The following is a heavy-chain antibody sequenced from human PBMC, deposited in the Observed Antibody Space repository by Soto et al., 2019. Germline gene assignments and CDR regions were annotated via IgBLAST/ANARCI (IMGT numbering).Heavy chain of an antibody. D-gene: IGHD2-15*01. CDR3: ARVPFSGNPKGCALDG. V-gene: IGHV5-51*01. CDR2: IYPGDSDA. CDR1: GYTFSPYW. Sequence: GESLKISYEASGYTFSPYWIAWVRQMPGQGLEGMAIIYPGDSDARYSPSSQGPVTISADNSISTPYLQLTNLKPSDTASYYSARVPFSGNPKGCALDGWGQGTVVTVSS. J-gene: IGHJ3*01.